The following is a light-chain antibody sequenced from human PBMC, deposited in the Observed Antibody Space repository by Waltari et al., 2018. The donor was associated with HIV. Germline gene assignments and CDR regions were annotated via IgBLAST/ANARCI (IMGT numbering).Light chain of an antibody. CDR3: SSYTTSNSHVV. J-gene: IGLJ2*01. V-gene: IGLV2-14*01. Sequence: QSALTQPASVSGSLGQSITISCTGASSDVGDYNYVSWYQQHPGKAPKVMIFEVSNRTSGVSDRFSGSKSGNTASLTISGVQPEDEADYYCSSYTTSNSHVVFGGGTKVTVL. CDR2: EVS. CDR1: SSDVGDYNY.